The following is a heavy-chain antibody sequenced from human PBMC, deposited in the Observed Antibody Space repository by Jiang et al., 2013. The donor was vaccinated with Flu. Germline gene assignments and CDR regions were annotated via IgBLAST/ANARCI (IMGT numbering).Heavy chain of an antibody. CDR1: GLSLSANGEA. Sequence: KPTQTLTLTCSFSGLSLSANGEAFVWIRQPPGKALEWLALTYWNDDERYSPSLQHRLTITKDTSENQLILTLTNVDLADTGTYYCACMMSTTTTGYFDIWGRGSPVTVSS. D-gene: IGHD2-2*01. CDR3: ACMMSTTTTGYFDI. V-gene: IGHV2-5*01. J-gene: IGHJ2*01. CDR2: TYWNDDE.